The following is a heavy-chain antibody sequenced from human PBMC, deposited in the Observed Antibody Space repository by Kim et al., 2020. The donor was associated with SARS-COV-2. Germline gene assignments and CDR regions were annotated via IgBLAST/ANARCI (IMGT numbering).Heavy chain of an antibody. CDR2: IIPIFGTA. D-gene: IGHD6-13*01. Sequence: SVKVSCKASGGTFSSYAISWVRQAPGQGLEWMGGIIPIFGTANYAQKFQGRVTITADESTSTAYMELSSLRSEDTAVYYCASGTAEPQAFDYWGQGTLVTVSS. J-gene: IGHJ4*02. V-gene: IGHV1-69*13. CDR3: ASGTAEPQAFDY. CDR1: GGTFSSYA.